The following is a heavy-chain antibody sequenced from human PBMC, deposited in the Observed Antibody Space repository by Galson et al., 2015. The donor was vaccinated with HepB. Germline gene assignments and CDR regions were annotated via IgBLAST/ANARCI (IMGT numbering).Heavy chain of an antibody. V-gene: IGHV3-11*01. CDR2: ISGSGSTL. J-gene: IGHJ4*02. D-gene: IGHD3-10*01. Sequence: SLRLSCAASGFTFSDYYMSWIRQAPGKGLETVSHISGSGSTLYYADSVKGRFAISRDNAKKSLYLQMNSLRAEDTAMYYCARLARGVTEIRWGQGTLVTVSS. CDR3: ARLARGVTEIR. CDR1: GFTFSDYY.